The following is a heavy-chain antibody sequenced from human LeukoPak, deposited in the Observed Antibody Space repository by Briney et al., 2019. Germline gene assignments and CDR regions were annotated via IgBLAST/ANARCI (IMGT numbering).Heavy chain of an antibody. V-gene: IGHV4-61*02. CDR1: GGSISSGSYY. CDR3: ARGLGP. J-gene: IGHJ2*01. Sequence: PSETLSLTCTVSGGSISSGSYYWSWIRQPAGKGLEWIGRVYTSGSTNYNPSLTSRATISIDTSKNQFSLKLSSVTAADTAVYYCARGLGPWGRGTLVTVSS. CDR2: VYTSGST.